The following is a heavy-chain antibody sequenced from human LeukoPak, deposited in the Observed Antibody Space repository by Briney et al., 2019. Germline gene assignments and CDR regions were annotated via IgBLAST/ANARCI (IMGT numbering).Heavy chain of an antibody. CDR1: GFTFSSYW. CDR2: INSDGSDT. J-gene: IGHJ3*02. CDR3: ARGIGSGWRPAFDI. D-gene: IGHD6-19*01. V-gene: IGHV3-74*01. Sequence: GGSLRLSCAASGFTFSSYWMHWVRQTPGRELVWVSRINSDGSDTIYADSVKGRFTISRDNSKNTLYLQMNSLRAEDTAVYYCARGIGSGWRPAFDIWGQGTMVTVSS.